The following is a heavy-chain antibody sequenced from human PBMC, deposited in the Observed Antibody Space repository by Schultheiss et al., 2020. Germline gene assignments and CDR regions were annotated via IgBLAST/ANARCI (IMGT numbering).Heavy chain of an antibody. CDR1: GGSISSYY. J-gene: IGHJ3*02. CDR3: AREGGYYYTDQIEPPSDAFDI. V-gene: IGHV4-4*08. D-gene: IGHD3-22*01. CDR2: IYYSGST. Sequence: SQTLSLTCTVSGGSISSYYWSWIRQHPGKGLEWIGYIYYSGSTYYNPSLESRVTISVDTSKNQLSLKLSSVTAADTAVYYCAREGGYYYTDQIEPPSDAFDIWGQGTMVTV.